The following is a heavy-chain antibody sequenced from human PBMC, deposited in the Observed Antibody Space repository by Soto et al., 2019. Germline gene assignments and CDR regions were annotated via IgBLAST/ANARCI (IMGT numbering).Heavy chain of an antibody. J-gene: IGHJ5*02. CDR2: MWYDGSNK. Sequence: GGSLRLSCAASGFTFSSYGMHWVRQAPGKGLEWVAVMWYDGSNKYYADSVKGRFTISRDNSKNTLYLQMNSLRAEDTAVYYCARDLFPRNWFDPWGQGTLVTVSS. CDR3: ARDLFPRNWFDP. V-gene: IGHV3-33*01. CDR1: GFTFSSYG.